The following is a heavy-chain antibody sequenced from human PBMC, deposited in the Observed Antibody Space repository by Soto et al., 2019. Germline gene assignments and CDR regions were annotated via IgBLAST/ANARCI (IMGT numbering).Heavy chain of an antibody. CDR1: GYTFTSYA. D-gene: IGHD6-13*01. Sequence: QVQLVQSGAEVKKPGASVKVSCKASGYTFTSYAMHWVRQAPGQRLEWMGWINAGNGNTKYSQKFQGRVTITRDTSASTAYMELSSLRSEDTAVYYCARTGLDSSSWEPNGYFQHWGQGTLVTVSS. V-gene: IGHV1-3*01. J-gene: IGHJ1*01. CDR3: ARTGLDSSSWEPNGYFQH. CDR2: INAGNGNT.